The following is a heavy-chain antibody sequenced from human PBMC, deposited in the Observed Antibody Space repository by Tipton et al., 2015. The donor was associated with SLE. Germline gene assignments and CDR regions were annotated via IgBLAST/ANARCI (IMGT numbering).Heavy chain of an antibody. Sequence: TLSLTCTVSGGSISRSSNYWVWMRQPPGKGLEWIGNINYSGNTNYKASLKSRVTISVDASNYQVSLNLSSVTAADTAVYYCARGRHIVVVIPGGRDYGLDVWGQGTTVTVSS. J-gene: IGHJ6*02. CDR2: INYSGNT. V-gene: IGHV4-39*01. CDR1: GGSISRSSNY. CDR3: ARGRHIVVVIPGGRDYGLDV. D-gene: IGHD2-21*01.